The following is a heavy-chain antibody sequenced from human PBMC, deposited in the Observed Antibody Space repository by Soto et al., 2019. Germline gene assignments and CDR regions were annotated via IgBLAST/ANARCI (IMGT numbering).Heavy chain of an antibody. J-gene: IGHJ4*02. CDR1: RFTFSDYW. V-gene: IGHV3-7*01. CDR2: IEQDGGDR. D-gene: IGHD4-17*01. Sequence: PVGSLRLSCAASRFTFSDYWMSWVRQAPGKGLEWVANIEQDGGDRYYVDSVKGRFTISRDNAKNSLYLQMNSLRVEDTAVYYCARDNVRDYGGNAGFGYWGQGTLVTVSS. CDR3: ARDNVRDYGGNAGFGY.